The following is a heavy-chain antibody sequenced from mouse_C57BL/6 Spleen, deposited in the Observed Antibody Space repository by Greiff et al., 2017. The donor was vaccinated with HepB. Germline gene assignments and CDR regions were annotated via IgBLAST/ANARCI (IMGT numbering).Heavy chain of an antibody. D-gene: IGHD2-4*01. CDR1: GYTFTSYW. CDR2: IYPGSGST. CDR3: ARDGDYDYEGFLDY. J-gene: IGHJ2*01. Sequence: QVQLKQPGAELVKPGASVKMSCKASGYTFTSYWITWVKQRPGQGLEWIGDIYPGSGSTNYNEKFKSKATLTVDTSSSTAYMQLSSLTSEDSAVYYCARDGDYDYEGFLDYWGQGTTLTVSS. V-gene: IGHV1-55*01.